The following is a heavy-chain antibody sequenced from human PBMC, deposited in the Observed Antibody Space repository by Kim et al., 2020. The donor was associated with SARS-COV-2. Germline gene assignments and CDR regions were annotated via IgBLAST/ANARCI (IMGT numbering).Heavy chain of an antibody. D-gene: IGHD3-10*01. V-gene: IGHV4-34*01. J-gene: IGHJ4*02. CDR1: GGSFSGYY. Sequence: SETLSLTCAVYGGSFSGYYWSWIRQPPGKGLEWIGEINHSGSTNYNPSLKSRVTISVDTSKNQFSLKLSSVTAADTAVYYCAGGARFGELLRLWGQGTLVTVSS. CDR2: INHSGST. CDR3: AGGARFGELLRL.